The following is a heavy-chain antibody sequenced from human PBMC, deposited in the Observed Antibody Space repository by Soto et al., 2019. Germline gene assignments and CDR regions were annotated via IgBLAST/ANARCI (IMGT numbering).Heavy chain of an antibody. J-gene: IGHJ1*01. V-gene: IGHV1-69*01. Sequence: QVQLVQSGAEVKKPGSSVKVSCKASGVTFSSYAISWVRQAPGQGLEWMGGIIPIFGTANYAQKFQGRVTITADESTSTAYMELSSLRSEDTAVYYCARTYCGGDCYPPPYFQHWGQGTLVTVSS. CDR1: GVTFSSYA. D-gene: IGHD2-21*02. CDR2: IIPIFGTA. CDR3: ARTYCGGDCYPPPYFQH.